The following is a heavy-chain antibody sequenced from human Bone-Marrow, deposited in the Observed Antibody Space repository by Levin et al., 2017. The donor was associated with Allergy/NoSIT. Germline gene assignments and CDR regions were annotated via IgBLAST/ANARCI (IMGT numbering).Heavy chain of an antibody. V-gene: IGHV3-74*01. Sequence: GGSLRLSCTASGFTFSDYWMHWVRQVPGKGPVWLARINDDGKSINYGGSVKGRFTVSRDNAKNTVYLQMNSLTVEDTALYYCARDFSYYGSGTSGGFDRWGQGTLVTVSS. CDR1: GFTFSDYW. D-gene: IGHD3-10*01. CDR2: INDDGKSI. CDR3: ARDFSYYGSGTSGGFDR. J-gene: IGHJ5*02.